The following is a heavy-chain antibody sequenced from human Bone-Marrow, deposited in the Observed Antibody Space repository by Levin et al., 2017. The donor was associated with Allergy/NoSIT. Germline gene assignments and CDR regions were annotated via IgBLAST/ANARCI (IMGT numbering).Heavy chain of an antibody. CDR2: ISYEGYSQ. CDR1: GFSFSDYG. CDR3: AKDLSVYGDYGGDGHYFYYGMDV. D-gene: IGHD4-17*01. J-gene: IGHJ6*02. V-gene: IGHV3-30*18. Sequence: GGSLRLSCAASGFSFSDYGMHWVRQAPGKGLEWVAVISYEGYSQYYADSVKGRFTISRDNSRNTVYLQMDSLRADDSALYYCAKDLSVYGDYGGDGHYFYYGMDVWGQGTTVTVSS.